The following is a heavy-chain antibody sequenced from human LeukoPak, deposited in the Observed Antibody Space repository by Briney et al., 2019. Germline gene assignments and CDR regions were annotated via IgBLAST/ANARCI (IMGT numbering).Heavy chain of an antibody. CDR3: ARVAWTTEGTFDY. CDR2: FDPKDGDT. CDR1: GYTLTELS. Sequence: ASVKVSCKVSGYTLTELSVHWVRQAPGKGLEWMGNFDPKDGDTIHAQRFQGRVTMTEDTSTHTAYMELSSLRSEDTAVYYCARVAWTTEGTFDYGGQGTLVTVSS. J-gene: IGHJ4*02. V-gene: IGHV1-24*01. D-gene: IGHD1-1*01.